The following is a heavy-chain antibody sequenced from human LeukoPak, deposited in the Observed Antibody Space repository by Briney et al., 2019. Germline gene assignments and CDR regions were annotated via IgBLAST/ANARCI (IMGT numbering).Heavy chain of an antibody. J-gene: IGHJ4*02. CDR3: AKGGKWDVTPFDY. CDR1: GFTFSSYA. CDR2: ISGGGGST. Sequence: GGSLRLSCAASGFTFSSYAMSWVRQAPGKGLERVSAISGGGGSTYYADSVKGRFTISRDNSKNTLYLQVNGLRAEDTAVYYCAKGGKWDVTPFDYWGQGTLVTVSS. D-gene: IGHD1-26*01. V-gene: IGHV3-23*01.